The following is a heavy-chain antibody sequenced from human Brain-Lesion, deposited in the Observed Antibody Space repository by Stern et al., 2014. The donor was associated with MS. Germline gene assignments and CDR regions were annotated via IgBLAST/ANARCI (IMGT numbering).Heavy chain of an antibody. CDR1: GFTFGNYW. D-gene: IGHD3-3*01. J-gene: IGHJ6*02. CDR2: IKEDGTEK. CDR3: ARVYNTIYGIVTQRGSGMDV. V-gene: IGHV3-7*01. Sequence: EVQLVESGGGLVQPGGSLTISCTAAGFTFGNYWMTWVRQAPGKGLEWGANIKEDGTEKNYVDSVKGRFTISRDNARNSLYLQMNSLRVEDTALYYCARVYNTIYGIVTQRGSGMDVWVQGTTVIVSS.